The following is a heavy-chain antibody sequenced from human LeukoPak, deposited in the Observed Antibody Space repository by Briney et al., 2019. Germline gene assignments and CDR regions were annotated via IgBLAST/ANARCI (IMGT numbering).Heavy chain of an antibody. J-gene: IGHJ4*02. V-gene: IGHV1-2*02. CDR2: INPNSGGT. Sequence: ASVKVSCKASGYTFTGYYMHWVRQAPGQGLEWTGWINPNSGGTNYAQKFQGRVTMTRDTSISTAYMELSRLRSDDTAVYYCARGALRAYYFDYWGQGTLVTVSS. D-gene: IGHD3-16*01. CDR3: ARGALRAYYFDY. CDR1: GYTFTGYY.